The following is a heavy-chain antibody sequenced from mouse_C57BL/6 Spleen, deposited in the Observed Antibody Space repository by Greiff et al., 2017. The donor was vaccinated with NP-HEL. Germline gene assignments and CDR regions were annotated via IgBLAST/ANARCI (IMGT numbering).Heavy chain of an antibody. J-gene: IGHJ2*01. D-gene: IGHD1-1*01. CDR3: TRSPDYYGSSYGAY. V-gene: IGHV1-15*01. Sequence: VKLQESGAELVRPGASVTLSCKASGYTFTDYEMHWVKRTPVHGLVWIGAIDPETGGTAYNQKFKGKAILTADKSSSTAYMELRSLTSEDSAVYYCTRSPDYYGSSYGAYWGQGTTLTVSS. CDR1: GYTFTDYE. CDR2: IDPETGGT.